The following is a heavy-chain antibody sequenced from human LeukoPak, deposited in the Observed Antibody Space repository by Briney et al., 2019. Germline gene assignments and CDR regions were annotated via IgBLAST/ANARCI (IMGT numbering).Heavy chain of an antibody. CDR1: GFTFSTYW. CDR2: IKEDGSEK. J-gene: IGHJ4*02. CDR3: ARELVAAAGTGY. V-gene: IGHV3-7*01. D-gene: IGHD6-13*01. Sequence: PGGSLRLSCVASGFTFSTYWMNWVRQAPGKGLEWVANIKEDGSEKYYVDSLKGRFTISRDNAKNSMYLQMNSLRAEDTAVYYCARELVAAAGTGYWGQGTLVTVSS.